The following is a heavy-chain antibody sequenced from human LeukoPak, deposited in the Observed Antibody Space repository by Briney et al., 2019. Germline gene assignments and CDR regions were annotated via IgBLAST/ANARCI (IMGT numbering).Heavy chain of an antibody. V-gene: IGHV4-61*02. CDR3: ARSTAGATGIFDY. Sequence: NPSETLSLTCTVSGGSISSGSYYWSWIRQPAGKGLEWIGRIYSSGSTNYNPSLKSRVTISVDTSKNQFSLKLSSVTAADTAVYSCARSTAGATGIFDYWGQGTLVTVSS. CDR1: GGSISSGSYY. D-gene: IGHD1-26*01. J-gene: IGHJ4*02. CDR2: IYSSGST.